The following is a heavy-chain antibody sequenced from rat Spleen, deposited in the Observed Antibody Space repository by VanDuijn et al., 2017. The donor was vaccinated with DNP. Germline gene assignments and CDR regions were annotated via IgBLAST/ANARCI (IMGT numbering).Heavy chain of an antibody. J-gene: IGHJ2*01. CDR3: ARSVGYRPCYFDH. D-gene: IGHD2-7*01. Sequence: EVQLVESGGDLVQPGRSLKLSCVASGFTFNKYWMTWIRQVPGKGLEWVAAITSSGGSTYYPDSVKGRFTISRDNAKNTLYLQMDSLRSEDTATYHCARSVGYRPCYFDHWGQGVMVTVSS. CDR1: GFTFNKYW. V-gene: IGHV5-31*01. CDR2: ITSSGGST.